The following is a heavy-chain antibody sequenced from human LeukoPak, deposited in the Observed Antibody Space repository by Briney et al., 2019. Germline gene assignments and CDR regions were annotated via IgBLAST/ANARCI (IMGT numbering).Heavy chain of an antibody. CDR3: ARRGDGYNFRWFDP. CDR2: IYYSGST. CDR1: GGSISSYY. V-gene: IGHV4-59*12. J-gene: IGHJ5*02. Sequence: PSETLSLTCTVSGGSISSYYWSWIRQPPGKGLEWLGSIYYSGSTYYNVSLKSRVTISVDTSKNQFSLKLTSVTAADTAVYYCARRGDGYNFRWFDPWGQGTLVTVSS. D-gene: IGHD5-24*01.